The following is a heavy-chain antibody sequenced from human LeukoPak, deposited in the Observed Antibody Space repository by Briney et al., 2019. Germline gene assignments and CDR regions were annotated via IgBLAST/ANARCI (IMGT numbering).Heavy chain of an antibody. CDR1: GFTVSNYY. V-gene: IGHV3-53*01. CDR2: IYSGGTK. J-gene: IGHJ6*02. CDR3: ASLVGFTNYAEASGGMDV. D-gene: IGHD2-2*01. Sequence: PGGSLRLSCAVSGFTVSNYYMSWVRQAPGKGLEWVSIIYSGGTKYYADSVKGRFTISRDNSKNTQYLQMNSLRVEDTAVYYCASLVGFTNYAEASGGMDVWGQGTTVTVSS.